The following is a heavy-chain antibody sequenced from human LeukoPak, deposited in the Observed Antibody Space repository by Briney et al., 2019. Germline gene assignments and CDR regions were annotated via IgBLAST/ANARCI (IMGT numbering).Heavy chain of an antibody. CDR2: ISWNSGSI. D-gene: IGHD3-10*01. J-gene: IGHJ4*02. CDR3: YYYSSGSYDPFDY. V-gene: IGHV3-9*01. CDR1: GFTFDDYA. Sequence: PGRSLRLSCAASGFTFDDYAMHWVRQAPGKGLEWVSGISWNSGSIGYADSVKGRFTISRDNAKNSLYLQMNSLRAEDTALYYRYYYSSGSYDPFDYWGQGTLVTVSS.